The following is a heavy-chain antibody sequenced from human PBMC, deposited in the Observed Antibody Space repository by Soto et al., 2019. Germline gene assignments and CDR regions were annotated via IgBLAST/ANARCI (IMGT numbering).Heavy chain of an antibody. CDR2: IYYSGST. CDR3: ASALSTGYDY. J-gene: IGHJ4*02. D-gene: IGHD4-17*01. V-gene: IGHV4-31*03. Sequence: QVQLQESGPVLVKPSQTLSLTCTVSGGSISSGGSYWSWIRQHPRKGLEWIGYIYYSGSTYYNPSLKSRVTIAVDPSKNQFSLKLSSVTAADTAVYYCASALSTGYDYWGQGTLVTVSS. CDR1: GGSISSGGSY.